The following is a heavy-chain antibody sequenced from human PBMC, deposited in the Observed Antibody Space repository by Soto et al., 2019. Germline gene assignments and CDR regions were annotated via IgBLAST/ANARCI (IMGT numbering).Heavy chain of an antibody. J-gene: IGHJ6*02. CDR3: ARDSTTWFPYYGIDV. Sequence: RSLTCAVSGGSIDYYYWSLIRQPPGKGLEWIGDISDSGRTNYNPSLRSRVTISVDTSKNQVSLRLNSVTAADTAVYYCARDSTTWFPYYGIDVWGQGTTVTVSS. D-gene: IGHD2-2*01. CDR2: ISDSGRT. CDR1: GGSIDYYY. V-gene: IGHV4-59*01.